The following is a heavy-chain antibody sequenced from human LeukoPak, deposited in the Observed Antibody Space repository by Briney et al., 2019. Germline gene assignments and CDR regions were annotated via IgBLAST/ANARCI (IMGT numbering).Heavy chain of an antibody. CDR3: VRDRAWGYFDY. V-gene: IGHV3-48*01. CDR1: GFTFSSYS. Sequence: RSGGSLRLSCAASGFTFSSYSMNWVRQAPGKGLEWVSYISSSSSTISDADSVKGRFTISRDNAKNSLYLQMNSLRVEDTAVYYCVRDRAWGYFDYWGQGTLVTVSS. CDR2: ISSSSSTI. D-gene: IGHD3-16*01. J-gene: IGHJ4*02.